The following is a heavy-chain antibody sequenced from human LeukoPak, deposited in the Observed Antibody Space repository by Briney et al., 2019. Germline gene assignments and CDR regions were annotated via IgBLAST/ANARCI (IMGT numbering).Heavy chain of an antibody. V-gene: IGHV1-69*05. CDR2: IMPIFGTA. Sequence: SVKGSCKTSGGTFSCYAISWVRQAPGQGLEWMGGIMPIFGTANYAQKFQGRVTITTDESTSTAYMELSSLRSEDTAVYYCARDRTNYYDSSGYYYGLAYWGQGTLVTVSS. CDR3: ARDRTNYYDSSGYYYGLAY. D-gene: IGHD3-22*01. CDR1: GGTFSCYA. J-gene: IGHJ4*02.